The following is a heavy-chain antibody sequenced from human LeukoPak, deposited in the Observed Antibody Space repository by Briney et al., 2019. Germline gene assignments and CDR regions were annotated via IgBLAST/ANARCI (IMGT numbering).Heavy chain of an antibody. D-gene: IGHD2-15*01. Sequence: GGSLRLSCAASGFTFFNYGMHWVRQAPGKGLEWVAFIRYDGSNKYYADSVKGRFSISRDNSKNTLYLQLNSLRAEDTAVYYCARGADVVVVAATLYFDYWGQGTLVTVSS. CDR1: GFTFFNYG. V-gene: IGHV3-30*02. CDR3: ARGADVVVVAATLYFDY. J-gene: IGHJ4*02. CDR2: IRYDGSNK.